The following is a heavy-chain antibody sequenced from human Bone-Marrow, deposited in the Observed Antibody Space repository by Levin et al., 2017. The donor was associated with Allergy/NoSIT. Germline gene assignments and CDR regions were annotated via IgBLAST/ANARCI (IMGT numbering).Heavy chain of an antibody. V-gene: IGHV1-69*13. D-gene: IGHD2-15*01. J-gene: IGHJ6*02. CDR2: ITPIFGPP. Sequence: GASVKVSCKASGGTFTTTAFSWVRQAPGQGLEWMGGITPIFGPPIYAQKFQGRVTITADESTTTVYMELSNLRSEDTAVYYCASRHCESGSCFYNMDVWGQGTAVTVSS. CDR3: ASRHCESGSCFYNMDV. CDR1: GGTFTTTA.